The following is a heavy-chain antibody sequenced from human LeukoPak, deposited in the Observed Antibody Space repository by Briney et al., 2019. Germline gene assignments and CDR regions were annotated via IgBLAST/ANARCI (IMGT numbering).Heavy chain of an antibody. D-gene: IGHD3-22*01. CDR1: GYTFTGYY. J-gene: IGHJ4*02. CDR3: ARALRPEIVVVIMDY. Sequence: ASAKVSCKASGYTFTGYYMHWVRQAPGQGLEWMGWISAYNGNTNYAQKLQGRVTMTTDTSTSTAYMELRSLRSDDTAVYYCARALRPEIVVVIMDYWGQGTLVTVSS. CDR2: ISAYNGNT. V-gene: IGHV1-18*04.